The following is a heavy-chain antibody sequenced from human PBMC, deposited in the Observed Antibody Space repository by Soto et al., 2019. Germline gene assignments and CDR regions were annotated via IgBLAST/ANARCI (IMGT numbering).Heavy chain of an antibody. Sequence: GGSLRLSCAASGFTFSSYGMHWVRQAPGKGLEWVAVIWYDGSNKYYADSVKGRFTISRDNSKNTLYLQMNSLRAEDTAVYYCARDHGEPAAIFSDYYYYMDVWGKGTTVTVSS. CDR1: GFTFSSYG. J-gene: IGHJ6*03. V-gene: IGHV3-33*01. CDR2: IWYDGSNK. CDR3: ARDHGEPAAIFSDYYYYMDV. D-gene: IGHD2-2*01.